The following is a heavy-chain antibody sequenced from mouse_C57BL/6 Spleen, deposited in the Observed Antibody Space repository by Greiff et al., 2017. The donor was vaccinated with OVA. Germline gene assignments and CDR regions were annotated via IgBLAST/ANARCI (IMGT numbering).Heavy chain of an antibody. CDR1: GFTFTDYY. D-gene: IGHD2-2*01. Sequence: EVMLVESGGGLVQPGGSLSLSCAASGFTFTDYYTGRVLPIPVKARACLFSIINTSNGYTTEYSASVKGRFTISRDNSQSTLYLQMNALRAEDSATYYCARCSYGYLAYWGQGTLVTVSA. V-gene: IGHV7-3*01. CDR3: ARCSYGYLAY. J-gene: IGHJ3*01. CDR2: IINTSNGYTT.